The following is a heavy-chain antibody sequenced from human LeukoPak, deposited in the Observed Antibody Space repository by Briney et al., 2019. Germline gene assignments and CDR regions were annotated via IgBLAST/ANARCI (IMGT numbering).Heavy chain of an antibody. CDR1: GGTFSSYA. D-gene: IGHD3-9*01. CDR3: ARARYYDILTGYYQPDY. V-gene: IGHV1-69*01. J-gene: IGHJ4*02. CDR2: IIPIFGTA. Sequence: TVKVSCKASGGTFSSYAISWVRQAPGQGLEWMGGIIPIFGTANYAQKFQGRVTITADESTSTAYMELSSLRSEDTAVYYCARARYYDILTGYYQPDYWGQGTLVTVSS.